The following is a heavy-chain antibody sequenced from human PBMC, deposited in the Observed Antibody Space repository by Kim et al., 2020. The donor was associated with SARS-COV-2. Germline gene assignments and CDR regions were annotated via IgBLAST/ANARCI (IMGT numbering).Heavy chain of an antibody. Sequence: SETLSLTCTVSGGSISSSSYYWGWLRQPPGKGLEWIGSIYYSGSTYYTPSLKSRVTISVDTSKNQFSLKLSSVTAADTAVYYCASQVVVVGGGSCYRCPYFDSWGQGTPVTVSS. V-gene: IGHV4-39*01. CDR3: ASQVVVVGGGSCYRCPYFDS. CDR1: GGSISSSSYY. J-gene: IGHJ4*02. D-gene: IGHD2-15*01. CDR2: IYYSGST.